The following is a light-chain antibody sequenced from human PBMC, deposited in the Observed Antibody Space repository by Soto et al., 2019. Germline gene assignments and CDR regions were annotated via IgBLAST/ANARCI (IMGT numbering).Light chain of an antibody. CDR2: GAS. J-gene: IGKJ2*01. CDR1: QSVSSSY. V-gene: IGKV3-20*01. CDR3: QQYGSSPYT. Sequence: EIVLTQSPGTLSLSPGERATLSCRASQSVSSSYLAWYQQKPGQAHRLIIYGASDRATGIPDRFSGSGSGTDFTLTISRLEPEDFAVYYCQQYGSSPYTFGQGTKLEIK.